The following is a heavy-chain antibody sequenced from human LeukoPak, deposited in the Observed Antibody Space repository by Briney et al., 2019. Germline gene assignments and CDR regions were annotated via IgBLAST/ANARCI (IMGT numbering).Heavy chain of an antibody. CDR1: GFTFSSYS. D-gene: IGHD5-18*01. J-gene: IGHJ3*02. CDR3: AKDRAAAVDTAMVRLNAFDI. CDR2: ISSSSSYI. V-gene: IGHV3-21*01. Sequence: GGSLRLSCAASGFTFSSYSMNWVRQAPGKGLEWVSSISSSSSYIYYADSVKGRFTISRDNSKNTLYLQMNSLRAEDTAVYYCAKDRAAAVDTAMVRLNAFDIWGQGTMVTVSS.